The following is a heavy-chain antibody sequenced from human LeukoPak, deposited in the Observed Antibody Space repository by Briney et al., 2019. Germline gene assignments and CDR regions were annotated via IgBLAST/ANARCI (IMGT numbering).Heavy chain of an antibody. V-gene: IGHV3-30*18. Sequence: GSLRLSCAASGFTVSSNYMSWVRQAPGKGLEWVAVISYDGSNKYYADSVKGRFTISRDNSKNTLYLQMNSLRAEDTAVYYCAKDHTPITMIAPSYWGQGTLVTVSS. CDR1: GFTVSSNY. D-gene: IGHD3-22*01. CDR3: AKDHTPITMIAPSY. CDR2: ISYDGSNK. J-gene: IGHJ4*02.